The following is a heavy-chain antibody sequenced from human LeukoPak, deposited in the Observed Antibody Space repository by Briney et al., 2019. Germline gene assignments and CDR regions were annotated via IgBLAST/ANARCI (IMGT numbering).Heavy chain of an antibody. CDR2: ISGSGGST. CDR1: GFTFSSYA. V-gene: IGHV3-23*01. CDR3: AKGSTITMIVVVINHYLDY. J-gene: IGHJ4*02. Sequence: GGSLRLSCAASGFTFSSYAMSWVRQAPGKGLEWVSAISGSGGSTYYADSVKGRFTISRDNSKNTLYLQMNSLRAEDTAVYYCAKGSTITMIVVVINHYLDYWGQGTLVTVSS. D-gene: IGHD3-22*01.